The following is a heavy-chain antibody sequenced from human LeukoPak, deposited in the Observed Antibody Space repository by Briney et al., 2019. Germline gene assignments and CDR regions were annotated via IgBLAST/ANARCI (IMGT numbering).Heavy chain of an antibody. CDR1: GGSISSYY. Sequence: PSETLSLTCTVSGGSISSYYWSWIRQPPGKGLEWIGYIYYSGSTNYNPSLKSRVTISVDTSKNQFSLKLSSVTAADTAAYYCGRXXXIGXIXAAXKGYYYGMDVWGQGTTVTVSS. CDR2: IYYSGST. J-gene: IGHJ6*02. V-gene: IGHV4-59*01. D-gene: IGHD6-13*01. CDR3: GRXXXIGXIXAAXKGYYYGMDV.